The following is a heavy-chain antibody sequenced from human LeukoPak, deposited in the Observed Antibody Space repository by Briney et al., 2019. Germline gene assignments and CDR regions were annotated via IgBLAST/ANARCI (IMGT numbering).Heavy chain of an antibody. CDR1: GYSISSGYY. J-gene: IGHJ6*03. D-gene: IGHD6-6*01. Sequence: SETLSLTCTVSGYSISSGYYWGWIRQPPGKGLEWIGSIYHSGSTYYNPSLKSRVTISVDTSKNQFSLKLSSVTAADTAVYYCARGVFISGLRLAASYMDVWGKGTTVTVSS. V-gene: IGHV4-38-2*02. CDR2: IYHSGST. CDR3: ARGVFISGLRLAASYMDV.